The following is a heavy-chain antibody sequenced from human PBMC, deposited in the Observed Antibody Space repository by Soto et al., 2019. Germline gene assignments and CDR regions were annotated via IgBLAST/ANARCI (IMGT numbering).Heavy chain of an antibody. J-gene: IGHJ3*02. D-gene: IGHD2-15*01. CDR3: ARHWGDIVVVVARPLYAFDI. CDR1: GGSISSYY. Sequence: PEETLSLTCTVSGGSISSYYWSWIRQPPGKGLDWIGYIYYSGSTNYNPSLKSRVTISVDTSKNQFSLKLSSVTAADTAVYYCARHWGDIVVVVARPLYAFDIWGQGTMVTVSS. V-gene: IGHV4-59*08. CDR2: IYYSGST.